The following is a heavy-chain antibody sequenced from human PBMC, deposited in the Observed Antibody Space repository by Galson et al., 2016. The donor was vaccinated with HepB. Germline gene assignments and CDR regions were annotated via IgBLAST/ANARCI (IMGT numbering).Heavy chain of an antibody. CDR2: ISDSGSA. Sequence: TLSLTCTVSAGTINTHGYFWSWIRQHPGRGLEWIGYISDSGSAYFNPSLKSRTTISIDTSQTQFYLDLTSVTAAHTAVYFCARYGSWTGFDYWGRGTLVTVSS. V-gene: IGHV4-31*03. J-gene: IGHJ4*02. CDR3: ARYGSWTGFDY. CDR1: AGTINTHGYF. D-gene: IGHD3/OR15-3a*01.